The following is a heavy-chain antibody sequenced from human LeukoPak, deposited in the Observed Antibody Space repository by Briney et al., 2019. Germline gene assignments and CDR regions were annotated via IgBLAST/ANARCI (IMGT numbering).Heavy chain of an antibody. CDR2: INSDGSST. CDR3: ARGTRGPVGYNWFDP. J-gene: IGHJ5*02. D-gene: IGHD1/OR15-1a*01. CDR1: GFTFSSYW. Sequence: PGGSLRLSCAASGFTFSSYWMHWVRQAPGKGLVWVSRINSDGSSTSYADSVKGRLTISRDNAKNTLYLQMNSLRAEDTAVYYCARGTRGPVGYNWFDPWGQGALVTVSS. V-gene: IGHV3-74*01.